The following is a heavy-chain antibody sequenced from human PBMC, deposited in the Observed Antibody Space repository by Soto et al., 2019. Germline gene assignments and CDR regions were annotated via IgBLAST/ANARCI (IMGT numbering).Heavy chain of an antibody. Sequence: GGSLRLSCAASGFTFIGSAMHWVRQASGKGLEWVGRIRSKANSYATAYAASVKGRFTISRDDSKNTAYLQMNSLKTEDTAVYYCTRNVGDSEAYYYYYMDVWGKRTTVPVSS. D-gene: IGHD2-21*02. CDR2: IRSKANSYAT. J-gene: IGHJ6*03. CDR3: TRNVGDSEAYYYYYMDV. CDR1: GFTFIGSA. V-gene: IGHV3-73*01.